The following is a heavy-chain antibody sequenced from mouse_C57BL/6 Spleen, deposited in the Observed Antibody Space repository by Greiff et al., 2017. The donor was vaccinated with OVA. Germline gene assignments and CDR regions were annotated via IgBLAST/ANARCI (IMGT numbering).Heavy chain of an antibody. J-gene: IGHJ4*01. V-gene: IGHV1-82*01. D-gene: IGHD3-1*01. CDR1: GYAFSSSW. CDR2: IYPGDGDT. CDR3: ARSGVLYYYAMDY. Sequence: QVQLKESGPELVKPGASVKISCKASGYAFSSSWMNWVKQRPGKGLEWIGRIYPGDGDTNYNGKFKGKATLTADKSSSTAYMQLSSLTSEDSAVYFCARSGVLYYYAMDYWGQGTSVTVSS.